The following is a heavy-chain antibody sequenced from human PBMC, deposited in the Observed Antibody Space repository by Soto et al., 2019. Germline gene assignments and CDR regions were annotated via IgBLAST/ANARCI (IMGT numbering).Heavy chain of an antibody. D-gene: IGHD3-9*01. CDR3: ANHHHDILTGYHDFDY. Sequence: GGSLRLSCAASGFTFSSYAMHWVRQAPGKGLEWVALISSDGSNKYYGDSVKGRFTISRDNSKNTLSLQMSSLRAEDTAVYYCANHHHDILTGYHDFDYWGQGTLVTVSS. V-gene: IGHV3-30*18. J-gene: IGHJ4*02. CDR1: GFTFSSYA. CDR2: ISSDGSNK.